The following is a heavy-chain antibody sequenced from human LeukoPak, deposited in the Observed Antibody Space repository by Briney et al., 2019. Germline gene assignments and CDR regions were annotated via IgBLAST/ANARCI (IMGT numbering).Heavy chain of an antibody. CDR1: GGTISSHY. D-gene: IGHD3-22*01. V-gene: IGHV4-59*11. CDR3: AREVTYYDDSSGYSYFDY. J-gene: IGHJ4*02. Sequence: SETLSLTCTVSGGTISSHYWSWIRQPPGKGLEWIGYIYYSGSTNYNPSLKCQVTISVDTSKNQFSLKLSSVTAADRAVYYCAREVTYYDDSSGYSYFDYWGQGTLVTVSS. CDR2: IYYSGST.